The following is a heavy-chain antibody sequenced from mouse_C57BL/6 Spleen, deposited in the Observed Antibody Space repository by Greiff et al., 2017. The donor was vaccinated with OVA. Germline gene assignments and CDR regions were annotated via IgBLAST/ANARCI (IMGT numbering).Heavy chain of an antibody. CDR1: GYAFSSSW. CDR2: IYPGDGDT. D-gene: IGHD1-1*01. J-gene: IGHJ1*03. CDR3: ARRPTVVAPPGHFDV. V-gene: IGHV1-82*01. Sequence: QVQLQQSGPELVKPGASVKISCKASGYAFSSSWMNWVKQRPGKGLEWIGRIYPGDGDTNYNGKFKGKATLTADKSSSTAYMQLSSLTSEDSAVYFCARRPTVVAPPGHFDVWGTGTTVTVSS.